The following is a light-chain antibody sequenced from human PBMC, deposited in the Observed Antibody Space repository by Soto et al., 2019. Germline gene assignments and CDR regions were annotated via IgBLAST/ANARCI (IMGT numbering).Light chain of an antibody. CDR1: QSISGY. J-gene: IGKJ1*01. CDR2: MAS. Sequence: DIQMTQSPSTLSASVGDRVTITCRASQSISGYLAWYQQKAGKAPKLLIYMASSLETGVPSRFSGSGSGTEFTLTISSLQPDDFATYYCQQYNTYSRSFGQGTTVDIK. CDR3: QQYNTYSRS. V-gene: IGKV1-5*03.